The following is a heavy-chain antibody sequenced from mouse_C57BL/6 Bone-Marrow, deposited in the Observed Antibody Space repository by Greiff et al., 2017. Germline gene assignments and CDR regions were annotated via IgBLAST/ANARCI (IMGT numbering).Heavy chain of an antibody. CDR2: IYPRSGNT. Sequence: VKLMESGAELARPGASVKLSCKASGYTFTSYGISWVKQRTGQGLEWIGEIYPRSGNTYYNEKFKGKATLTADKSSSTAYMELRSLTSEDSAVYFWAGTTAPLAYWGQGTLVTVSA. D-gene: IGHD1-2*01. V-gene: IGHV1-81*01. CDR3: AGTTAPLAY. CDR1: GYTFTSYG. J-gene: IGHJ3*01.